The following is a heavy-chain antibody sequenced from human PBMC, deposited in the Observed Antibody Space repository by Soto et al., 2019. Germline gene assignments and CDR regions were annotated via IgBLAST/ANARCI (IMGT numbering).Heavy chain of an antibody. Sequence: QVQFVQSGAEVKKPGASVKVSCKASGYTFSSYAMHWVRQAPGQRPEWMGWINTGNGNTKYSQKFQGRVIITSDTSGSTAYIERSSLRSEDTAVYYSARDKGYCSSTTCYNALFDYWGQGTLVTVSS. CDR3: ARDKGYCSSTTCYNALFDY. V-gene: IGHV1-3*04. D-gene: IGHD2-2*01. CDR1: GYTFSSYA. CDR2: INTGNGNT. J-gene: IGHJ4*02.